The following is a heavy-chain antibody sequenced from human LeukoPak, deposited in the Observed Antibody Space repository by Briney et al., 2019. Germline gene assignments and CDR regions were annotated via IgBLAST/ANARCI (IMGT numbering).Heavy chain of an antibody. CDR3: AKIYDILPWCPEW. Sequence: GALRLSCAASGFAFSSYWMHWVRQAPVKGLVWVSRINNDGSSTSYADSVKGRFTISRDNSKNTLFLQMNSLRPEDTAVYYCAKIYDILPWCPEWWGQGTLVTVSS. V-gene: IGHV3-74*01. J-gene: IGHJ4*02. CDR2: INNDGSST. CDR1: GFAFSSYW. D-gene: IGHD3-9*01.